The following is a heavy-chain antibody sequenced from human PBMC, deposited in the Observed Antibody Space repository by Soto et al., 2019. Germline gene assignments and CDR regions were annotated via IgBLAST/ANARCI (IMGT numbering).Heavy chain of an antibody. J-gene: IGHJ6*02. D-gene: IGHD6-25*01. V-gene: IGHV4-4*07. CDR3: ARDGSDSYGLDV. CDR1: GGSVSSYY. Sequence: QVQLQESGPGLVKPSETLSLTCTVSGGSVSSYYWSWVRQPAGKGLEWIGRLYNSGNTNYNPSLNSRVIMSAETSKNQFSLKLSSVTAADTAVYYCARDGSDSYGLDVWGQGTTVTVSS. CDR2: LYNSGNT.